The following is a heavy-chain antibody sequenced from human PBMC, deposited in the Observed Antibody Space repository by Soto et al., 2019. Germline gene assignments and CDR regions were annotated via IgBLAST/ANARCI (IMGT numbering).Heavy chain of an antibody. D-gene: IGHD3-22*01. CDR2: IYYSGST. V-gene: IGHV4-39*01. CDR1: GGSISSSSYY. Sequence: QLQLQESGPGLVKPSETLSLTCTVSGGSISSSSYYWGWIRQPPGKGLSWIGSIYYSGSTYYNPSLKSRVTISVDTSKNQFSLKLSSVTAADTAVYYCARLIVVVSLIDYWGQGTLVTVSS. CDR3: ARLIVVVSLIDY. J-gene: IGHJ4*02.